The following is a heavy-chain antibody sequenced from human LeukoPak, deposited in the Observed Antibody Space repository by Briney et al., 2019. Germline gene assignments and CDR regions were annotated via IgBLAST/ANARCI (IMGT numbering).Heavy chain of an antibody. Sequence: SETLSLTCTVSGGPISSYYWSWIRQPAGKGLEWIGRIYTSGSTNYNPSLKSRVTMSVDTSKNQFSLKLSSVTAADTAVYYCARDIRRWFVVRGVRDYYYMDVWGKGTTVTISS. V-gene: IGHV4-4*07. CDR3: ARDIRRWFVVRGVRDYYYMDV. CDR2: IYTSGST. CDR1: GGPISSYY. J-gene: IGHJ6*03. D-gene: IGHD3-10*01.